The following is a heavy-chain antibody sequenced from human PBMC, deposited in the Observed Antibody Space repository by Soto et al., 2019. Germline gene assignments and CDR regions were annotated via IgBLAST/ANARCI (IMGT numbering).Heavy chain of an antibody. V-gene: IGHV4-4*07. J-gene: IGHJ2*01. CDR3: ARDFEVNTALDYWYFDL. CDR2: IYSSGRT. Sequence: QVHLQESGPGVVKASETLSLTCSLSGGSTSGKYWSWIRQSAGKGLEWICRIYSSGRTHYNPSLGSGVSRSVAPNSFSLRLTSVTGADTAIYYCARDFEVNTALDYWYFDLWGRGTQVSVSS. D-gene: IGHD4-17*01. CDR1: GGSTSGKY.